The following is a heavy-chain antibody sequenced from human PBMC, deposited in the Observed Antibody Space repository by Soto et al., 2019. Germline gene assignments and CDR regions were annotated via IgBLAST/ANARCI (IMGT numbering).Heavy chain of an antibody. CDR3: ARDLRGWELQDWYFDL. CDR2: IIPILGIA. D-gene: IGHD1-26*01. CDR1: GGTFSSYT. Sequence: QVQLVQSGAEVKKPGSSVKVSCKASGGTFSSYTISWVRQAPGQGLEWMGRIIPILGIANYAQKFQGRVTIPXAKTTXXAYMERSSLRSEDTAVYYCARDLRGWELQDWYFDLWGRGTLVTVSS. J-gene: IGHJ2*01. V-gene: IGHV1-69*08.